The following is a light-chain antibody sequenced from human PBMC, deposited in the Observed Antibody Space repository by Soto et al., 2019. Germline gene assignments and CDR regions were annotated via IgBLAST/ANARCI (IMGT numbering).Light chain of an antibody. CDR1: SSNIGSNT. Sequence: QSVLTQPHSASGTPGQRVTISRSGSSSNIGSNTVNWYQQLPGTAPKLLIYSNNQRPSGVPDRFSGSKSGTSASLAISGLQSEDEADYYCAAWDDSLPRVVFGGGTKLTVL. J-gene: IGLJ2*01. CDR3: AAWDDSLPRVV. CDR2: SNN. V-gene: IGLV1-44*01.